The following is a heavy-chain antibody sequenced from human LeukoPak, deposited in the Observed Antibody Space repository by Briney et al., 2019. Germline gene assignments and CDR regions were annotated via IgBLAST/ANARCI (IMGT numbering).Heavy chain of an antibody. CDR2: ISAYYGNT. V-gene: IGHV1-18*01. J-gene: IGHJ4*02. CDR1: GYTFSSYG. CDR3: ARDAAFCSSTSCSIDY. Sequence: AASVKVSCKASGYTFSSYGISWVRQAPGQGLEWMGWISAYYGNTNYAQNLQGRVAMTTDTSTTTAYMELWSLRSDDTAVYYCARDAAFCSSTSCSIDYWGQGTLVTVSS. D-gene: IGHD2-2*01.